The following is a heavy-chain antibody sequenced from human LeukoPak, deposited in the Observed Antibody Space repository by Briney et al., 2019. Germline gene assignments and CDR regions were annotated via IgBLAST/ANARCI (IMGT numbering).Heavy chain of an antibody. D-gene: IGHD3-22*01. CDR3: AKDDPTAQPNYYDSSGYPGV. V-gene: IGHV3-30*18. CDR1: GFTFSSYG. Sequence: GGSLRLSCAASGFTFSSYGMHWVRQAPGKGLEWVAVISYDGSNKYYADSVKGRFTISRDNSKNTLYLQMNSLRAEDTAVYYCAKDDPTAQPNYYDSSGYPGVWGQGTMVTVSS. J-gene: IGHJ3*01. CDR2: ISYDGSNK.